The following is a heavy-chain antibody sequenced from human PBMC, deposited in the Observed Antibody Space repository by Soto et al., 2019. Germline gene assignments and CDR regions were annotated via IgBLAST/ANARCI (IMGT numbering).Heavy chain of an antibody. CDR1: GDSISSYY. CDR3: ARLGGFYQSLDS. V-gene: IGHV4-59*08. J-gene: IGHJ5*01. Sequence: SETLSLTCTVSGDSISSYYGSWIRQPPGKGLEWIGYIYYTGTPTYNPSIKSRVTISVDSSKNQFSLNLTSVSAADTAVYYCARLGGFYQSLDSWGQGTLVTVSS. CDR2: IYYTGTP. D-gene: IGHD3-22*01.